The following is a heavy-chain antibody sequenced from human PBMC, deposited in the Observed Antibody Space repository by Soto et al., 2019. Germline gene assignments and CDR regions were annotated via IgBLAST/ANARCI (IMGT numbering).Heavy chain of an antibody. J-gene: IGHJ5*02. CDR1: GYTFTGYY. D-gene: IGHD3-10*01. Sequence: ASVKFSCKASGYTFTGYYMHWVRQAPGQGLEWMGWINPNSGGTNYAQKFQGWVTMTRDTSISTAYMELSRLRSDDTAVYYCARGRDTMVRGVMYWFDPWGQGTLVTVSS. V-gene: IGHV1-2*04. CDR2: INPNSGGT. CDR3: ARGRDTMVRGVMYWFDP.